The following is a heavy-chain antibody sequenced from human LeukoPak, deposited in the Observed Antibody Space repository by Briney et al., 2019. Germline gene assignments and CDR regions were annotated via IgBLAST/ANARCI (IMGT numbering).Heavy chain of an antibody. CDR3: ATDASGYFGP. CDR2: ISNTGSAM. J-gene: IGHJ5*02. Sequence: GGSLRLSCATSGFTFSDYYMNWLRQAPGRGLEWVSYISNTGSAMYYADSVKGRFTISRDNAKNSVYLQMNSLRAEDTAVYYCATDASGYFGPWGQGTLVTVS. V-gene: IGHV3-11*01. CDR1: GFTFSDYY. D-gene: IGHD5-12*01.